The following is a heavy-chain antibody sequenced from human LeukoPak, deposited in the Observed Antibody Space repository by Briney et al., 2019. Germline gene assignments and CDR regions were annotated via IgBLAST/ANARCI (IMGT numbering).Heavy chain of an antibody. CDR2: IFHSGSI. V-gene: IGHV4-59*12. D-gene: IGHD6-6*01. J-gene: IGHJ4*02. CDR1: KDSISSYY. Sequence: SETLSLTCSVLKDSISSYYWSWIRQPPGKGLEWIGYIFHSGSINYNPSLKSRVTMSVDTSKNQFSLKLSSVTAADTAVYYCARTYSSSSDLDYWGQGTLVTVSS. CDR3: ARTYSSSSDLDY.